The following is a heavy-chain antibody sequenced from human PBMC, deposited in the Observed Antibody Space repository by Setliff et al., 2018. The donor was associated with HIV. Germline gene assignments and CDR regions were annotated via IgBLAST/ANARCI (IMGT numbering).Heavy chain of an antibody. Sequence: PSETLSLTCIVSGGSINSRSYYWAWIRQPPGKGLEWVASIYFSGTPYYNPSLKNRVPISVDTSKNQFSLKLSSVTAADTAVYYCARRGMWSYETGGNPTATFDYWGQGVLVTVSS. CDR1: GGSINSRSYY. CDR2: IYFSGTP. D-gene: IGHD2-8*02. J-gene: IGHJ4*02. CDR3: ARRGMWSYETGGNPTATFDY. V-gene: IGHV4-39*01.